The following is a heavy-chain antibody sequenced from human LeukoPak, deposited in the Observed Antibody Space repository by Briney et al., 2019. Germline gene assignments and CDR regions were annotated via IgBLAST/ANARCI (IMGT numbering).Heavy chain of an antibody. J-gene: IGHJ5*02. Sequence: SETLSLTCAVYGGSFSGYYWSWIRQPPGKGLEWIGEINHSGSTNYNPSLKSRVTISVDTSKNQFSLKLSSVTAADTAVYYCARGLDNSGFSWFDPWGQGTLVTVSS. CDR3: ARGLDNSGFSWFDP. D-gene: IGHD4-23*01. CDR1: GGSFSGYY. V-gene: IGHV4-34*01. CDR2: INHSGST.